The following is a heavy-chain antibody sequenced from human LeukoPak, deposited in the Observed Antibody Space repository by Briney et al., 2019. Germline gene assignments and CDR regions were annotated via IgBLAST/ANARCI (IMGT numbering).Heavy chain of an antibody. V-gene: IGHV3-48*01. J-gene: IGHJ6*03. CDR1: GFTFSTYS. CDR3: ATDRRGNSAQYYYYMDV. D-gene: IGHD4-23*01. Sequence: QAGGSLRLSCAASGFTFSTYSMNWVRQAPGKGLEWVSYISRSSSTIYYADSVKGRFTISRDNAKNSLYLQMNSLRAEDMAVYYCATDRRGNSAQYYYYMDVWGKGTTVTVSS. CDR2: ISRSSSTI.